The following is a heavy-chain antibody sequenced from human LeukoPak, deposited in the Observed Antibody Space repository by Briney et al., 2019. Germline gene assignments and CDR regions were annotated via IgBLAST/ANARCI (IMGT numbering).Heavy chain of an antibody. CDR1: GFTFSSYA. CDR2: IRGSGGST. Sequence: GGSLRLSCAASGFTFSSYAMSWVRQAPGKGLEWVSAIRGSGGSTYYADSVKGRFTISRDNSKNTLYLQMNSLRAEDTAVYYCGKSLSGDYYYYGMDVWGQGTTVTVSS. D-gene: IGHD6-25*01. V-gene: IGHV3-23*01. CDR3: GKSLSGDYYYYGMDV. J-gene: IGHJ6*02.